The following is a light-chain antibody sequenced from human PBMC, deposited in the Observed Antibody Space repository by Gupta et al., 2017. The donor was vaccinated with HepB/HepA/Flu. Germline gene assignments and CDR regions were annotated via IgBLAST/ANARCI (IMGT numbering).Light chain of an antibody. V-gene: IGLV1-44*01. CDR1: SSNIGSNV. J-gene: IGLJ3*02. CDR2: TNN. CDR3: AAWDNSLNGRV. Sequence: QSVLTQPPSASGTPGQRVTISCSGSSSNIGSNVVNWYQQFPGTAPKLLIYTNNERPSGVPDRFSGSKSGTSASLAISGLQSEYEADYYCAAWDNSLNGRVFGGGTKLTVL.